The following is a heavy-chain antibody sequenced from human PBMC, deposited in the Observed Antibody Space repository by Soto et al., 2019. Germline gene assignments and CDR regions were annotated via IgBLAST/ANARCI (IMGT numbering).Heavy chain of an antibody. Sequence: SETLSLTCTVSGGSISSYYWSWIRQPPGKGLEWIGYIYYSGSTNYNPSLKSRVTISVDTSKNQFSLKLSSVTAADTAVYYCARASYGYVLDPWGQGTLVTVSS. V-gene: IGHV4-59*01. CDR2: IYYSGST. CDR3: ARASYGYVLDP. D-gene: IGHD5-18*01. CDR1: GGSISSYY. J-gene: IGHJ5*02.